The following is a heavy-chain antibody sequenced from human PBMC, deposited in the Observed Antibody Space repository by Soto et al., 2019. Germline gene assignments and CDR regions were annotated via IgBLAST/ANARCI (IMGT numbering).Heavy chain of an antibody. CDR2: IDPSDSYT. D-gene: IGHD2-21*02. J-gene: IGHJ4*02. CDR3: ARPRHPDFPFLVVTTMGLVY. V-gene: IGHV5-10-1*01. CDR1: GYSFTNFW. Sequence: PGASLKISCETSGYSFTNFWISWVRQMPRKGLEWMGRIDPSDSYTNYSPSFQGHVTFSADESINTAYLQWSSLKASDTAMYYCARPRHPDFPFLVVTTMGLVYWGQGTLVTVSS.